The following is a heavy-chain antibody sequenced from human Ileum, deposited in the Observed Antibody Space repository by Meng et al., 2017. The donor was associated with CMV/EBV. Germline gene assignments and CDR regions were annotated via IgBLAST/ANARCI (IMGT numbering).Heavy chain of an antibody. CDR3: TRKYSNSRPFDY. D-gene: IGHD6-6*01. Sequence: GESLKISCAASGFTFRTYGLHWVRQAPGKGLEWVSAISYDGINKYYADFVKGRFTVSRDNSNNTLYLQMNSLRPDDTAIYYCTRKYSNSRPFDYWGQGTLVTVSS. CDR2: ISYDGINK. V-gene: IGHV3-30*04. CDR1: GFTFRTYG. J-gene: IGHJ4*02.